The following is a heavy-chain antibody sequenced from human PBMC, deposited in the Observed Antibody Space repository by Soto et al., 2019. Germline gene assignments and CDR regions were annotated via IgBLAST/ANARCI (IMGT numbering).Heavy chain of an antibody. D-gene: IGHD1-1*01. CDR1: GASISNYY. J-gene: IGHJ4*02. Sequence: SETLSLTCTVSGASISNYYLNWIRQSPEKGLEWIAYVYNSGRTTSGSTSYNPSLKTRVTISVDLSKNQFSLELTSVTAADTAVYYCSRTLPNRQLFDSWSQGTLVTVSS. CDR2: VYNSGRTTSGST. V-gene: IGHV4-59*01. CDR3: SRTLPNRQLFDS.